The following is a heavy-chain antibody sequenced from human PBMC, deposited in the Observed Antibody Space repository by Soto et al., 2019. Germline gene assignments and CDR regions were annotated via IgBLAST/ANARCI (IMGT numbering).Heavy chain of an antibody. CDR3: VKYSYSNYAPYYYYAMDV. J-gene: IGHJ6*02. V-gene: IGHV3-30*18. CDR2: ISYDGNKE. Sequence: GGSLRLSCEVSGFTFTKYGMHWVRQAPGKGVEWVAVISYDGNKEYFADSVKGRFTISRDNARNKLYLQMNSLRGNETAVYYCVKYSYSNYAPYYYYAMDVWGQGTTVTVSS. D-gene: IGHD4-4*01. CDR1: GFTFTKYG.